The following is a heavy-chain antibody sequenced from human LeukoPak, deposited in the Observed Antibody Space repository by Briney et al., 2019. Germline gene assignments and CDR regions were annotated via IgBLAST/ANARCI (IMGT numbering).Heavy chain of an antibody. V-gene: IGHV3-23*01. CDR3: AKDAYRDYYDSSGYYYAGGIDY. CDR1: GFTFSNSA. Sequence: GGSLRLSCIASGFTFSNSAMSWVRQAPGKGLQWVSAISDSGGSAYYADSVKGRFTISRDNSKNTLYLQMNSLRAEDTAVYYCAKDAYRDYYDSSGYYYAGGIDYWGQGTLVTVSS. J-gene: IGHJ4*02. CDR2: ISDSGGSA. D-gene: IGHD3-22*01.